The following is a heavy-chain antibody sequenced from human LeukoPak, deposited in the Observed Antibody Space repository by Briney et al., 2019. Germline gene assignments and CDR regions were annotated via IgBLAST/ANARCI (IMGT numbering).Heavy chain of an antibody. V-gene: IGHV4-39*06. J-gene: IGHJ3*02. CDR2: IYYSGST. Sequence: SETLSLTCTVSGGSISSSSYYWGWIRQPPGKGLEWIGSIYYSGSTYYNPSLKSRVTISVDTSKNQFTLKLSSVTAADTAVYYCARGQVHNDAFDIWGQGTMVTVSS. CDR3: ARGQVHNDAFDI. CDR1: GGSISSSSYY.